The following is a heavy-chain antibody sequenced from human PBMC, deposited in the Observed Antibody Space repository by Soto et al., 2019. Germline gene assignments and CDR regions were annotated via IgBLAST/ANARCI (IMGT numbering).Heavy chain of an antibody. CDR1: GGSFSGYY. D-gene: IGHD6-25*01. Sequence: QVQLQQWGAGLLKPSETLSLTCAVYGGSFSGYYWSWIRQPPGKGLEWIGEINHSGSTNYNPSLKSRVTISVDPSKNQFSLKLSSVTAADTAVYYCARGFLAAFDYWGQGTLVTVSS. J-gene: IGHJ4*02. CDR3: ARGFLAAFDY. CDR2: INHSGST. V-gene: IGHV4-34*01.